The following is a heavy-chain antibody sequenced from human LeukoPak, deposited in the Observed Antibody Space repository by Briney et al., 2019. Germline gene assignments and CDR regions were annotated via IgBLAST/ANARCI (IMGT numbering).Heavy chain of an antibody. CDR1: GFTFSYYW. CDR2: INDDGRTT. Sequence: GGSLRLSCAASGFTFSYYWMRWVRQAPGEGLVWVSRINDDGRTTTYADSVKGRITISRDNAKNTLYLQMSSLRVEDTAVYYCARSGITMVGGASIGLLTFDIWGPGTMVTVSP. J-gene: IGHJ3*02. D-gene: IGHD3-10*01. CDR3: ARSGITMVGGASIGLLTFDI. V-gene: IGHV3-74*03.